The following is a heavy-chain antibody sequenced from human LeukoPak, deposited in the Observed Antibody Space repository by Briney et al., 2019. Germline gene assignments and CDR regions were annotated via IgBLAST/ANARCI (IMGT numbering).Heavy chain of an antibody. CDR2: ISSSSSTI. J-gene: IGHJ4*02. CDR3: ARASDYDYVWGSYRFPNDY. D-gene: IGHD3-16*02. CDR1: GFTFSSYS. Sequence: PGGSLRLSCAASGFTFSSYSMNWVRQAPGKGLEWVSYISSSSSTIYYADSVKGRFTISRDNAKNSLYLQMNSLRAEDTAVYYCARASDYDYVWGSYRFPNDYWGQGTLVTVSS. V-gene: IGHV3-48*04.